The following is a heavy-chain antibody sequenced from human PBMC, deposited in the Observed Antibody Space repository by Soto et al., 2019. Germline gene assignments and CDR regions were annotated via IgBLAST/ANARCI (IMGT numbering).Heavy chain of an antibody. J-gene: IGHJ4*02. CDR3: TRGLLTDFFDY. CDR1: GFTFDTYA. Sequence: GGSLRLSCAASGFTFDTYAMHWVRQAPGKGLEWVAVTSYDGSNQFYAGSVKGRFTVSRDNSKNTLYLQVNSLRNDDTAVYYCTRGLLTDFFDYWGQGALVTVSS. V-gene: IGHV3-30-3*01. CDR2: TSYDGSNQ.